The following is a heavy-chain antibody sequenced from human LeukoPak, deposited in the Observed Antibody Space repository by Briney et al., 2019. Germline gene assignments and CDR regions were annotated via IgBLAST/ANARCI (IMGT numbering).Heavy chain of an antibody. D-gene: IGHD3-9*01. V-gene: IGHV1-2*02. CDR2: INPNSGGT. CDR3: ARVDILTGYYSVDFDY. CDR1: GGTFSSYA. J-gene: IGHJ4*02. Sequence: GASVKVSCKASGGTFSSYAISWVRQAPGQGLEWMGWINPNSGGTNYAQKFQGRVTMTRDTSISTAYMELSRLRSDDTAVYYCARVDILTGYYSVDFDYWGQGTLVTVSS.